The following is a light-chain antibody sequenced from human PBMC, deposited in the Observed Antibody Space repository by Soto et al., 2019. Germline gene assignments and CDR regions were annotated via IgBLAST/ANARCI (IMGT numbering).Light chain of an antibody. CDR1: QSISSR. CDR3: QQSYSSPPT. J-gene: IGKJ1*01. CDR2: DAS. Sequence: DIQMTQSPSTLSASVGDRVTITCRASQSISSRLAWYQQKPGKAPKFLVYDASNLESGVPSRFSGSGSGTEFTLTISSLQPEDFATYYCQQSYSSPPTFGQGTKVDIK. V-gene: IGKV1-5*01.